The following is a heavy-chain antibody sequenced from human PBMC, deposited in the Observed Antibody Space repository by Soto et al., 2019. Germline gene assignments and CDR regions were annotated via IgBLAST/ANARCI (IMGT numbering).Heavy chain of an antibody. V-gene: IGHV1-3*01. CDR3: AREGGPTGIAAAGTRFDP. Sequence: ASVKVSCKASGYTFTSYGISWVRQAPGQGLEWMGWINAGNGNTKYSQKFQGRVTITRDTSASTAYMELSSLRSEDTAVYYCAREGGPTGIAAAGTRFDPWGQGTLVTVSS. CDR2: INAGNGNT. J-gene: IGHJ5*02. D-gene: IGHD6-13*01. CDR1: GYTFTSYG.